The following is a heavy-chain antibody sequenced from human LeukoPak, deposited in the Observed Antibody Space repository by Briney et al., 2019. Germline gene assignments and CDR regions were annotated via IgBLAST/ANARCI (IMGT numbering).Heavy chain of an antibody. D-gene: IGHD3-3*01. CDR3: ARGGQGFGVVITSYYYYGMDV. CDR2: INPNSGGT. CDR1: GYTFTGYY. Sequence: ASVKVSCKTSGYTFTGYYMHWVRQAPGQGLEWMGWINPNSGGTNYAQKLQCRVTMTTDTSTRTAYMELRSLRSDATAVYYCARGGQGFGVVITSYYYYGMDVWGQGTTVTVSS. V-gene: IGHV1-2*02. J-gene: IGHJ6*02.